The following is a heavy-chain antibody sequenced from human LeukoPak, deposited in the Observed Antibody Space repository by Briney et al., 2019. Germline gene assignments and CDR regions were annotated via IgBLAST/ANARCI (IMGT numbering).Heavy chain of an antibody. Sequence: ASVKVSCKASGYTFTSYGISWVRQAPGQGLEWMGWISAYNGNTNYAQKLQGRVTMTTDTSTSTAYMELRSLRSDDTAVYYCAKGSGYDRWDYYYMDVWGKGTTVTVSS. D-gene: IGHD5-12*01. J-gene: IGHJ6*03. V-gene: IGHV1-18*01. CDR3: AKGSGYDRWDYYYMDV. CDR2: ISAYNGNT. CDR1: GYTFTSYG.